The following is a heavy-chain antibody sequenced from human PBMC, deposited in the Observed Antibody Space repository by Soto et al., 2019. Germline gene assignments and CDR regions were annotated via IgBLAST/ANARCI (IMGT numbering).Heavy chain of an antibody. Sequence: GGSLSLSCAASGFTFTDYWTHWVRQAPGKGLVWVSRINSDGSRTSYADSVTGRFTISRDNAKNTLYLQMNSLRVEDTALYYCARETYRGFYFDYWGQGTLVTVSS. CDR1: GFTFTDYW. CDR3: ARETYRGFYFDY. J-gene: IGHJ4*02. D-gene: IGHD4-4*01. CDR2: INSDGSRT. V-gene: IGHV3-74*01.